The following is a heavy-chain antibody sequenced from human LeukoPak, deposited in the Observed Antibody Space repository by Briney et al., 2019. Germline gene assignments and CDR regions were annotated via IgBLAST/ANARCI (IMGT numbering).Heavy chain of an antibody. J-gene: IGHJ5*02. CDR2: DSYSGST. CDR1: GGSISSYY. CDR3: ASTLNGA. D-gene: IGHD1-1*01. V-gene: IGHV4-59*01. Sequence: SETLSLTCTVSGGSISSYYWSWIRQPPGKGLEWIGYDSYSGSTKYNPSLKSRVTISLDKSENQLSLKLSSVTAADTAVYYCASTLNGAWGQGTLVTVSS.